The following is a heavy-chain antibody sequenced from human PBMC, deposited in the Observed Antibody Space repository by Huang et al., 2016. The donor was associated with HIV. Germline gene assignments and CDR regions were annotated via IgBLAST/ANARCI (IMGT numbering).Heavy chain of an antibody. V-gene: IGHV4-39*01. Sequence: QLQLQESGPGQVKPSETLSLTCTVSGDFISSTNDYWGWIRQSPGKGLEWVGSVYQSGRTNYNPSLKRRVTLSVDTSRNQFSLRLNSVTAADTAVYYCASQHIGAAATWFWGRGTQVAVSS. CDR1: GDFISSTNDY. J-gene: IGHJ4*02. CDR2: VYQSGRT. D-gene: IGHD6-13*01. CDR3: ASQHIGAAATWF.